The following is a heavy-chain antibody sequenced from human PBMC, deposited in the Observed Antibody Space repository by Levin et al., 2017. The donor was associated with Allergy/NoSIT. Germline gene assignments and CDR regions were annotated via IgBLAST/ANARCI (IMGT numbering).Heavy chain of an antibody. Sequence: GESLKISCAASGFTFSRYWMSWVRQAPGKGLEWVANIKEDGSAKYYVDSVKGRFTISRDNAKNSLYLQINSLRAEDTAVYYCASAQDWGSSYWGQGTLVTVSS. CDR3: ASAQDWGSSY. CDR1: GFTFSRYW. D-gene: IGHD7-27*01. J-gene: IGHJ4*02. CDR2: IKEDGSAK. V-gene: IGHV3-7*01.